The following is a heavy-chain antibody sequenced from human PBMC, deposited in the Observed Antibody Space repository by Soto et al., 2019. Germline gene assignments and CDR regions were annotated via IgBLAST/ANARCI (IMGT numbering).Heavy chain of an antibody. CDR3: ARDRGSYYYDSSGYPDAFDI. Sequence: GASVKVSCKASGYTFTGYYMHWVRQAPGQGLEWMGWINPNSGGTNYAQKFQGWVTMTRDTSISTAYMELSRLRSDDTAVYYCARDRGSYYYDSSGYPDAFDIWGQGTMVTVS. V-gene: IGHV1-2*04. J-gene: IGHJ3*02. CDR2: INPNSGGT. D-gene: IGHD3-22*01. CDR1: GYTFTGYY.